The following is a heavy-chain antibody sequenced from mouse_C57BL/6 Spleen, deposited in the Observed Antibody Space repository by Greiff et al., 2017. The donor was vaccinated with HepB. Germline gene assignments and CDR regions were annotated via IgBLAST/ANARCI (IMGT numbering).Heavy chain of an antibody. Sequence: EVQLQQSGPELVKPGASVKISCKASGYTFTDYYMNWVKQSHGKSLEWIGDINPNNGGTSYNQKFKGKATLTVDKSSSTAYMELRSLTSEDSAVYYCARSRRWGYAMDYWGQGTSVTVSS. J-gene: IGHJ4*01. V-gene: IGHV1-26*01. CDR1: GYTFTDYY. CDR3: ARSRRWGYAMDY. D-gene: IGHD4-1*01. CDR2: INPNNGGT.